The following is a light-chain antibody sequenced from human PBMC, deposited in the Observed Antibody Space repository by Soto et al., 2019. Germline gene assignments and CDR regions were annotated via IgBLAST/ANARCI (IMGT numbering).Light chain of an antibody. J-gene: IGKJ2*01. CDR2: GAS. V-gene: IGKV3-20*01. CDR3: QQYGSSLYT. Sequence: EIVLTQSPGTLSLSPGERATLSCRASQSVSSSYLAWYQQKPGQAPRLLIYGASSRATGIPDRFSGSGSGTDFTLTMSRLEPDDFAVYYCQQYGSSLYTFGQGTKLEIK. CDR1: QSVSSSY.